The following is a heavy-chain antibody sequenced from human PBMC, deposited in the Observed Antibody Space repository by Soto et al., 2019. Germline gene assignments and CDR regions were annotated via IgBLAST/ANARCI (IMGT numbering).Heavy chain of an antibody. Sequence: PVGSLRVSCAASGFTFSTYWMSWVRQAPGKGLEWVANIKQDGSEKYYVDSVKGRFTLSRDNAKNSLQLQMNSLRAEDTAIYFCARVAYGNGWIFDYWGQGTLVTVSS. J-gene: IGHJ4*01. V-gene: IGHV3-7*01. CDR3: ARVAYGNGWIFDY. D-gene: IGHD6-19*01. CDR1: GFTFSTYW. CDR2: IKQDGSEK.